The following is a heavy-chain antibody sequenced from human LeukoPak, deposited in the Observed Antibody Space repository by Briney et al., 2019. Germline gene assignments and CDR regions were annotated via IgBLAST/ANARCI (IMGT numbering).Heavy chain of an antibody. Sequence: PGGSLRLSCAASGFTSSSYAVHWVRQAPGKGLEWVAVISHDGSNKYYADSVKGRFTISRDNSKNTLYLQMNSLRAEDTAVYYCARDLWTYCGGDCYPDYWGQGTLVTVSS. D-gene: IGHD2-21*02. V-gene: IGHV3-30-3*01. CDR1: GFTSSSYA. CDR3: ARDLWTYCGGDCYPDY. CDR2: ISHDGSNK. J-gene: IGHJ4*02.